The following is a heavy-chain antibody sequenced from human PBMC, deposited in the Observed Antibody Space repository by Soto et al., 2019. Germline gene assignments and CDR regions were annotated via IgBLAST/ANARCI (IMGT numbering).Heavy chain of an antibody. J-gene: IGHJ2*01. CDR3: ARDGGYYYDSGGYGGYWYFDL. D-gene: IGHD3-22*01. CDR2: INPNSGGT. Sequence: ASVQVSCKASGYTFTGYYMHWVRQAPGQGLEWMGWINPNSGGTNYAQKFQGWVTMTRDTSISTAYMELSRLRSDDTAVYYCARDGGYYYDSGGYGGYWYFDLWGRGTLVTVSS. V-gene: IGHV1-2*04. CDR1: GYTFTGYY.